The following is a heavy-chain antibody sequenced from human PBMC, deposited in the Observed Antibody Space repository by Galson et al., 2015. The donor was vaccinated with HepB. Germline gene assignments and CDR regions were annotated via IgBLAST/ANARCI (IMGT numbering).Heavy chain of an antibody. J-gene: IGHJ5*02. CDR1: GFTFSSYA. V-gene: IGHV3-23*01. Sequence: SLRLSCAASGFTFSSYAMSWVRQAPGKGLEWVSAISGSGGSTYYADSVKGRFTISRDNSKNTLYLQMNSLRAEDTAVYYCAKGRIQLWLLLWSWGQGTLVTVSS. CDR3: AKGRIQLWLLLWS. CDR2: ISGSGGST. D-gene: IGHD5-18*01.